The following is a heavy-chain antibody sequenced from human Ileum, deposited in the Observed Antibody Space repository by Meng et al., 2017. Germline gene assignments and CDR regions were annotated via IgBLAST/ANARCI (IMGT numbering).Heavy chain of an antibody. CDR1: GRSSSSSDW. CDR3: AHIFDS. CDR2: MNLGGSP. J-gene: IGHJ4*02. V-gene: IGHV4-4*02. Sequence: QGQRQESGPGLVGPSGTLSLTCAVAGRSSSSSDWWSWVRQPPGKGLEWIAEMNLGGSPNYNPSLKSRVTMSVDKSNDHLSLQLTSVTAADTAVYYCAHIFDSWGQGTLVTVSS.